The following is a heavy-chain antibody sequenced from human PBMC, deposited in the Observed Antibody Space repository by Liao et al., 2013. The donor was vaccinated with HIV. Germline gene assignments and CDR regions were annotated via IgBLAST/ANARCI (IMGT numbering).Heavy chain of an antibody. Sequence: QVQLQESGPGLVKPSKTLSLTCAVSGGSISSYYWNWIRQPAGKGLEWIGRISASGSATYNPSLESRVTMSVDTSKNRFSLMLASVTAADTAMYYCARGVPPDYWGQGTLVTVSS. J-gene: IGHJ4*02. V-gene: IGHV4-4*07. CDR3: ARGVPPDY. CDR1: GGSISSYY. CDR2: ISASGSA. D-gene: IGHD5/OR15-5a*01.